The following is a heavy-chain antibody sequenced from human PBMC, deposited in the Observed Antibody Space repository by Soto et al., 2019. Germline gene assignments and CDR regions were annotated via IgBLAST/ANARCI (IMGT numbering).Heavy chain of an antibody. CDR2: IIPIFGTA. J-gene: IGHJ6*02. CDR3: ARQITDYAGNYYYYYVSRMPV. Sequence: ASGKVSCEASGGTFSSYASSWVRQAPGQGREWVGGIIPIFGTANYAQKFQGRVTITADESTSTAYMELSRLSSEDTAVYYCARQITDYAGNYYYYYVSRMPVWGQGTTVPASS. D-gene: IGHD4-17*01. CDR1: GGTFSSYA. V-gene: IGHV1-69*13.